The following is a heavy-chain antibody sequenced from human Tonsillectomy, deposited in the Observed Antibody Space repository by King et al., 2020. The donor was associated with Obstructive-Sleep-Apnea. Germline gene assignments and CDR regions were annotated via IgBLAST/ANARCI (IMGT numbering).Heavy chain of an antibody. CDR2: IYYSGST. V-gene: IGHV4-31*03. CDR3: AREEDYGGNSGVSYFDY. D-gene: IGHD4-23*01. Sequence: QLQESGPGLVKPSQTLSLTCTVSGGSISSGGYYWSWIRQHPGKGLEWIGYIYYSGSTYYNPSLKSRVTISVDTSKNQFSLKLSSLTAADTAVYYCAREEDYGGNSGVSYFDYWGQGTLVTVSS. CDR1: GGSISSGGYY. J-gene: IGHJ4*02.